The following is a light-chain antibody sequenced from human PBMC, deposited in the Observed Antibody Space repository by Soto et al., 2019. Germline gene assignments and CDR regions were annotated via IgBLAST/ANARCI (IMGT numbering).Light chain of an antibody. CDR1: QSVSSF. V-gene: IGKV3-11*01. CDR2: DAS. J-gene: IGKJ5*01. CDR3: QQRSNWPPSIT. Sequence: EIVLTQSPATLSLSPGERATLSCRASQSVSSFLAWYQQKPGQAPRLLIYDASSRATGIPARFSGSGPGTDFTLTISSLEPEDFAVYYCQQRSNWPPSITFGQGKRLEIK.